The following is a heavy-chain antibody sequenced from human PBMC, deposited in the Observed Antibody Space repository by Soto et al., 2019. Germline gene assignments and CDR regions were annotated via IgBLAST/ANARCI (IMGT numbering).Heavy chain of an antibody. CDR1: GFTFSSYG. Sequence: PGGSLRLSCAASGFTFSSYGMHWVRQALGKGLEWVAVISYDGSNKYYADSVKGRFTISRDNSKNTLYLQMNSLRAEDTAVYYCAKGLGDPQLVYWGQGTLVTVSS. V-gene: IGHV3-30*18. CDR3: AKGLGDPQLVY. J-gene: IGHJ4*02. CDR2: ISYDGSNK.